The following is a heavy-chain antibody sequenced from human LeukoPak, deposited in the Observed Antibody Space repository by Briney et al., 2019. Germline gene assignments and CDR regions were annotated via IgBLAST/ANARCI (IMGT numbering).Heavy chain of an antibody. CDR1: GFTFSDYY. V-gene: IGHV3-23*01. J-gene: IGHJ4*02. CDR2: ISGSGGST. D-gene: IGHD6-19*01. Sequence: GGSLRLSCAASGFTFSDYYMSWIRQAPGKGLEWVSAISGSGGSTYYADSVKGRFTISRDNSKNTLYLQMNSLRAEDTAVYYCAKALLAGTTRRGNFDYWGQGTLVTVSS. CDR3: AKALLAGTTRRGNFDY.